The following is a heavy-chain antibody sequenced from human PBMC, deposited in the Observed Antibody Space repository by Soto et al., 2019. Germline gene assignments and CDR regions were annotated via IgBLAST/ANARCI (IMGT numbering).Heavy chain of an antibody. CDR2: IYPGDSDT. D-gene: IGHD5-12*01. CDR3: ASARPEMATIPYY. V-gene: IGHV5-51*01. J-gene: IGHJ4*02. Sequence: GESLKISCKGSGYSFTSYWIGWVRQMPGKGLGWMGIIYPGDSDTRYSPSFQGQVTISADKSISTAYLQWSSLKASDTAMYYCASARPEMATIPYYWGQGTLVTVSS. CDR1: GYSFTSYW.